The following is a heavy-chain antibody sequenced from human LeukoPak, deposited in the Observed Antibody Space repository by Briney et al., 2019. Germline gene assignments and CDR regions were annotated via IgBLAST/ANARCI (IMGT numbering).Heavy chain of an antibody. CDR1: GFTFSSYG. V-gene: IGHV3-30*02. Sequence: GGSLRLSCAASGFTFSSYGMHWVRQAPGKGLGWVSFIRYDGSNKYYADSVKGRFTISRDNSKNTLYLQMNSLRAEDTAVYYCAKDSHYYGSGSYSDYWGQGTLVTVSS. CDR2: IRYDGSNK. J-gene: IGHJ4*02. D-gene: IGHD3-10*01. CDR3: AKDSHYYGSGSYSDY.